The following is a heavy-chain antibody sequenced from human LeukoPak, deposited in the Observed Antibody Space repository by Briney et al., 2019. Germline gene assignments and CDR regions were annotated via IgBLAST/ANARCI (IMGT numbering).Heavy chain of an antibody. CDR3: AKDPCGGDCYTFDY. D-gene: IGHD2-21*02. Sequence: GGSLRLSCAASGFMFSNYAMNWVRQAPGKGLEWVSVIYSGGSTYYADSVKGRFTISRDNSKNTLYLQMNSLRAEDTAVYYCAKDPCGGDCYTFDYWGQGTLVTVSS. CDR2: IYSGGST. J-gene: IGHJ4*02. CDR1: GFMFSNYA. V-gene: IGHV3-NL1*01.